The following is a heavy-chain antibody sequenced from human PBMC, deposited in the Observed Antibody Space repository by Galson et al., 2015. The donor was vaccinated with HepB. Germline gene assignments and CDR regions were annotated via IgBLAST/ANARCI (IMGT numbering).Heavy chain of an antibody. J-gene: IGHJ6*02. CDR1: GFTFSSYA. D-gene: IGHD2-15*01. V-gene: IGHV3-30-3*01. Sequence: SLRLSCAASGFTFSSYAMHWVRRAPGKGLEWVAVILYDGSNKYYADSVKGRFTISRDNSKNTLYLQMNSLRAEDTAVYYCARVYCSGGSCPLFRHYGMDVWGQGTTVTVSS. CDR3: ARVYCSGGSCPLFRHYGMDV. CDR2: ILYDGSNK.